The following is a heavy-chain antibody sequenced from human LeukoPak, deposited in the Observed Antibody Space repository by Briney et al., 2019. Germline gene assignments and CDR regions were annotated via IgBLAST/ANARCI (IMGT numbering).Heavy chain of an antibody. CDR2: IQQDGSVQ. CDR1: GFIFRSYW. V-gene: IGHV3-7*01. Sequence: GGSLRLSCAASGFIFRSYWMSWVRQAPGKGLEWVANIQQDGSVQYYVDSVKGRFTISRDNAKNSLYLQMNSLSAEDTAVYYCATDDVLTGYPYFDFWGQGTLVAVSS. D-gene: IGHD3-9*01. CDR3: ATDDVLTGYPYFDF. J-gene: IGHJ4*02.